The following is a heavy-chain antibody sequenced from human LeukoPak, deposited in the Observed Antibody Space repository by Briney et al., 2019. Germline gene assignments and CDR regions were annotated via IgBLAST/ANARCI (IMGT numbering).Heavy chain of an antibody. J-gene: IGHJ4*02. CDR2: ISTSGGST. V-gene: IGHV3-23*01. Sequence: GGSLRLSCAASGFTFSSYAMSWVRQAPGKGLEWVSGISTSGGSTGYADSVRGRFTISRDNPGNTLYMEMNGLRGEDTAVYYCAIMHPYYDGSGYWVQWGQGTLVTVSS. CDR3: AIMHPYYDGSGYWVQ. CDR1: GFTFSSYA. D-gene: IGHD3-22*01.